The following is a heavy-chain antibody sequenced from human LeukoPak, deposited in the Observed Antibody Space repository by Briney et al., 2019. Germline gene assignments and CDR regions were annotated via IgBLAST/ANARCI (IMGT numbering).Heavy chain of an antibody. Sequence: SETLSLTCTVSGVSISSFYWSWVRLPPGKGLEWIAYIYYSGSTNYNPSLKSRVTISVDTSKNQFSLKLNSVTAADTAVYYCARDGSSRSLQHWGQGTLVTVSA. D-gene: IGHD6-13*01. J-gene: IGHJ1*01. CDR3: ARDGSSRSLQH. CDR2: IYYSGST. CDR1: GVSISSFY. V-gene: IGHV4-59*12.